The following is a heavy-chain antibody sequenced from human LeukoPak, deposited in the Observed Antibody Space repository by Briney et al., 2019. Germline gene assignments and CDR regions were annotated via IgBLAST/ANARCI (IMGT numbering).Heavy chain of an antibody. Sequence: ASVTVSCKASGYTLSSYGINWVRQAPGQGLEWMGWISGSNGNTNYAQKFQGRVSMTADTSTSTAYMELRSLRSDDTAVYYCARSGRGTYYYFDLWGQGTLVTVSS. CDR2: ISGSNGNT. J-gene: IGHJ4*02. D-gene: IGHD1-26*01. CDR3: ARSGRGTYYYFDL. CDR1: GYTLSSYG. V-gene: IGHV1-18*01.